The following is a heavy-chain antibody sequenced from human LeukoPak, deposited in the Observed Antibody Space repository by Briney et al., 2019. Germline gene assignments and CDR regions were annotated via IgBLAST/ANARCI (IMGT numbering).Heavy chain of an antibody. CDR2: IYYSGST. D-gene: IGHD3-3*01. CDR1: GGSISSGGYY. CDR3: ARVYTHYDFWSGAPGAFDI. Sequence: SETLSLTCTVSGGSISSGGYYWSWIRQHPGKGLEWIGYIYYSGSTYYNPSLKSRVTISVDTSKNQFSLKLSSVTAADTAVYYCARVYTHYDFWSGAPGAFDIWGQGTMVTVSS. J-gene: IGHJ3*02. V-gene: IGHV4-31*03.